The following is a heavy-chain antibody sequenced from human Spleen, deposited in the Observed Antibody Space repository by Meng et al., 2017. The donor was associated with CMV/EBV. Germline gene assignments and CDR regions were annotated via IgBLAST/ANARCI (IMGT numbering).Heavy chain of an antibody. D-gene: IGHD6-13*01. CDR2: ISSSSSTI. CDR3: AAIGGEQQLVEDY. J-gene: IGHJ4*02. CDR1: GFTFSSYS. V-gene: IGHV3-48*04. Sequence: GESLKISCAASGFTFSSYSMNWVRQAPGKGLEWVSYISSSSSTIYYADSVKGRFTISRDNAKNSLYLQMNSLRAEDTAVYYCAAIGGEQQLVEDYWGQGTLVTVSS.